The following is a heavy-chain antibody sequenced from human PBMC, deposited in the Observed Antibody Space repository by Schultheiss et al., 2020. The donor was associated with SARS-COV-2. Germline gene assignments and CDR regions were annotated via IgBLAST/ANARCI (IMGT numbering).Heavy chain of an antibody. CDR3: ARESIAVAGFRRYYYYYMDV. CDR1: GGSISSSSYY. D-gene: IGHD6-19*01. Sequence: SETLSLTCTVSGGSISSSSYYWGWIRQHPGKGLEWIGYIYYSGSTNYNPSLKSRVTISVDTSKNQFSLKLSSVTAADTAVYYCARESIAVAGFRRYYYYYMDVWGKGTTVTVSS. J-gene: IGHJ6*03. CDR2: IYYSGST. V-gene: IGHV4-61*01.